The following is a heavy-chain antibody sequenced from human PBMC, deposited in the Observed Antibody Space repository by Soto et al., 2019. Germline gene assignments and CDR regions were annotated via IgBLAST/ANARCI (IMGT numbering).Heavy chain of an antibody. CDR1: GESFSGYY. CDR2: INHSGST. V-gene: IGHV4-34*01. J-gene: IGHJ5*02. Sequence: SETLSLTCAVYGESFSGYYWSWIRQPPGKGLEWIGEINHSGSTNYNPSLKSRVTISVDTSKNQFSLKLSSVTAEDTAVYYCARTSRGYSGAWGPGTLVTVSS. D-gene: IGHD5-12*01. CDR3: ARTSRGYSGA.